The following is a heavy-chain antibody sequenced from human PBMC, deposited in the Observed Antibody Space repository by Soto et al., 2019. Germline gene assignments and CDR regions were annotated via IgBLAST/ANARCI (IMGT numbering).Heavy chain of an antibody. CDR2: ISYDGSNK. J-gene: IGHJ3*02. D-gene: IGHD1-26*01. V-gene: IGHV3-30*04. CDR1: GFTFSSYA. Sequence: GGSLRLSCAASGFTFSSYAMHWVRQAPGKGLEWVAVISYDGSNKYYADSVKGRFTISRDNSKNTLYLQMNSLRAEDTAVYYCVVESFDPELLDAFDIWGQGTMVTVSS. CDR3: VVESFDPELLDAFDI.